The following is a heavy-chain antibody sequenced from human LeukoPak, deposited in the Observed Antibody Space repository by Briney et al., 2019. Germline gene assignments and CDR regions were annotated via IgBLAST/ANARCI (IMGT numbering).Heavy chain of an antibody. CDR3: ARQYCTNGVCNMYNWFDP. CDR1: GGSISSYY. J-gene: IGHJ5*02. CDR2: IYTSGST. D-gene: IGHD2-8*01. V-gene: IGHV4-4*07. Sequence: SETLSLTCTVSGGSISSYYWSWIRQPAGKGLEWIGRIYTSGSTNYNPSLKSRVTMSVDTSKNQFSLKLSSVTAADTAVYYCARQYCTNGVCNMYNWFDPWGQGTLVTVSS.